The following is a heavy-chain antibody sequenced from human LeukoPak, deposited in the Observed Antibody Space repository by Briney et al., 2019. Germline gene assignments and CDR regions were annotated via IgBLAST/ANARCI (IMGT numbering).Heavy chain of an antibody. CDR3: ARDSGYYDFWSGSPGGWFDP. V-gene: IGHV1-46*01. J-gene: IGHJ5*02. D-gene: IGHD3-3*01. CDR2: INPSGGST. CDR1: GYTFTSYY. Sequence: ASVKVSCKASGYTFTSYYMHWVRQAPGQGLEWMGIINPSGGSTSYAQKFQGRVTMTRDTSTSTVYMELSSLRSKDTAVYYCARDSGYYDFWSGSPGGWFDPWGQGTLVTVSS.